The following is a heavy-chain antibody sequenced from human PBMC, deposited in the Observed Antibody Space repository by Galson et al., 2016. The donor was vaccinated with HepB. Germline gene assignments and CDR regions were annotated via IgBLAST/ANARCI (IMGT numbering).Heavy chain of an antibody. D-gene: IGHD3-16*02. V-gene: IGHV1-46*02. CDR3: ARELDQSFYFDY. CDR2: IKPSGGNT. CDR1: GYTFNTYN. Sequence: SVKVSCKASGYTFNTYNMHWVRQAPGQGLEWMGIIKPSGGNTIYAQKSQDRITMTRDTSTSTVYMELISLRSEDTAVYYCARELDQSFYFDYWGQGTLLTVSS. J-gene: IGHJ4*02.